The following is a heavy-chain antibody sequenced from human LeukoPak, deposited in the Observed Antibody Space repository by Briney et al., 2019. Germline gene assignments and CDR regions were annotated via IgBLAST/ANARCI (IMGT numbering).Heavy chain of an antibody. CDR1: GFTFSDYY. D-gene: IGHD3-10*01. CDR3: ARDGHAYGRGSPHY. J-gene: IGHJ4*02. Sequence: NSGGSQRLSCAASGFTFSDYYMSCIRQAPGKGLEWLSYISSSGSTKYYADSVKGRFTISRDNAKNSYLQMNSLRAEDTAVYYCARDGHAYGRGSPHYWGQGTLVTVSS. V-gene: IGHV3-11*01. CDR2: ISSSGSTK.